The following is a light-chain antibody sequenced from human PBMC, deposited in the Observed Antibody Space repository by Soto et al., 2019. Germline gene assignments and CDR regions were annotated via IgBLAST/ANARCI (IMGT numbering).Light chain of an antibody. CDR1: QSVTSRS. CDR2: GTS. V-gene: IGKV3-20*01. J-gene: IGKJ4*01. CDR3: QQYDNSPPVT. Sequence: EIVLTQSPGTLSLSPGERATLSCRASQSVTSRSLAWYQHKPGQAPRVLIYGTSTRVTGIPDRFSGSGSGTEFTLTISRLEPEDFAVYYCQQYDNSPPVTFGGGTKVDIK.